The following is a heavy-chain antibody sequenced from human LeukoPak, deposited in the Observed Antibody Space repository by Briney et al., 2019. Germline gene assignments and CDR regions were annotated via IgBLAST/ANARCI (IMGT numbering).Heavy chain of an antibody. D-gene: IGHD6-13*01. J-gene: IGHJ2*01. CDR3: ARDYSSSWDYWYFDL. Sequence: PGGSLRLSCAASGFTFSSYAMHWVRQAPGKGLEWVAVISYDGSNKYYADSVKGRFTISRDNSKNMLYLQMNSLRAEDTAVYYCARDYSSSWDYWYFDLWGRGTLVTVSS. CDR2: ISYDGSNK. V-gene: IGHV3-30-3*01. CDR1: GFTFSSYA.